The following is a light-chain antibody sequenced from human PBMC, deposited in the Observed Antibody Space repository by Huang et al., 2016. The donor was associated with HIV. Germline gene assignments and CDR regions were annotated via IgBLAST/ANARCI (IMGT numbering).Light chain of an antibody. Sequence: DIQVTQSPSTLSAFVGDRVNITCRTSQSISTWLAWYQQRPGTAPNLLISKASNLETWVPSRFSGNGSGTEFTLTINGLQPDDLATYYCQHQWTFGQGTKVEIK. V-gene: IGKV1-5*03. CDR2: KAS. J-gene: IGKJ1*01. CDR3: QHQWT. CDR1: QSISTW.